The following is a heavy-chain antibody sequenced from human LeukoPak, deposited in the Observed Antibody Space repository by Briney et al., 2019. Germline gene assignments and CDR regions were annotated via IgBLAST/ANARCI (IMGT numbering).Heavy chain of an antibody. CDR1: GGSISASSHY. Sequence: PSETLSLTCSVSGGSISASSHYWAWVRQPPGKGLEWIGSVYYTGSIRYNTSLKSRVTISVDMSKNDLFLTLSSVTAADTAFYYWARRDYRAGFDPWGQGILVPVSP. D-gene: IGHD2-21*01. CDR3: ARRDYRAGFDP. J-gene: IGHJ5*02. CDR2: VYYTGSI. V-gene: IGHV4-39*01.